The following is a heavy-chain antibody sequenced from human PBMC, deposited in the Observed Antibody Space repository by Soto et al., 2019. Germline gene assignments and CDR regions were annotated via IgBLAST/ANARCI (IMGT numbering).Heavy chain of an antibody. CDR1: GFSFNSYA. J-gene: IGHJ3*01. CDR2: ISGSGGST. CDR3: AKKFYYDASGYYSRDAFDV. Sequence: PGGSLRLSCAASGFSFNSYAMGWVRQAPGKGLEWVSGISGSGGSTFYADSVKGRFNISRQNSKSTLYLQMNSLRAEDTSLYYCAKKFYYDASGYYSRDAFDVWGQGAMVTVSS. V-gene: IGHV3-23*01. D-gene: IGHD3-22*01.